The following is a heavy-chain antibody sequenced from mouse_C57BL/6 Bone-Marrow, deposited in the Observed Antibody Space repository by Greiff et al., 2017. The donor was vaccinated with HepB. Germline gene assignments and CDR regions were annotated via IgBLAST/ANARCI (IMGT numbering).Heavy chain of an antibody. Sequence: EVKLMESGGGLVQPKGSLKLSCAASGFSFNTYAMNWVRQAPGKGLEWVARIRSKSNNYATYYADSVKDRFTISRDDSESMLYLQMNNLKTEDTAMYYCVRRIYYYGSSYLYAMDYWGQGTSVTVSS. V-gene: IGHV10-1*01. CDR3: VRRIYYYGSSYLYAMDY. J-gene: IGHJ4*01. D-gene: IGHD1-1*01. CDR1: GFSFNTYA. CDR2: IRSKSNNYAT.